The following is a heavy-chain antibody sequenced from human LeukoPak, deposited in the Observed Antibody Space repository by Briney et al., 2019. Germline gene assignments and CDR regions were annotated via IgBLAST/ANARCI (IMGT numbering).Heavy chain of an antibody. Sequence: GGSLRLSCSASGFTFSRSAMTWVRQLPGGGLEWVPSISGNGQQTYYGDSVKGRFSVSRDKSQNTLYLQMDSLRADDSALYYCAKDANYLDSSGYLLPFDYGGQGTLVTVSS. J-gene: IGHJ4*02. V-gene: IGHV3-23*01. D-gene: IGHD3-22*01. CDR2: ISGNGQQT. CDR3: AKDANYLDSSGYLLPFDY. CDR1: GFTFSRSA.